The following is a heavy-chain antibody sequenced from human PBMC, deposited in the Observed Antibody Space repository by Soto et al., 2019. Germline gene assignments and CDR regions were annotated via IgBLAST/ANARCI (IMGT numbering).Heavy chain of an antibody. V-gene: IGHV3-23*01. CDR2: ISINGGTT. CDR3: AKGPR. CDR1: GFTFSNYA. Sequence: GGSLRLSCAASGFTFSNYAMSWVRQAPGKGPEWVATISINGGTTYYADSVKGRFTISRDNTRNSLYLQMNSLRAEDTAVYYCAKGPRWGQGTLVTVSS. J-gene: IGHJ4*02.